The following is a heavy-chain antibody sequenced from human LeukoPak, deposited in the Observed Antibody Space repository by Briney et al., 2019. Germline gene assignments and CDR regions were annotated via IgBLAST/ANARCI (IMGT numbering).Heavy chain of an antibody. D-gene: IGHD6-13*01. V-gene: IGHV5-51*01. CDR1: GYSFTTYW. J-gene: IGHJ3*02. CDR3: ARRGHRQAADNAFDI. CDR2: IYPGDSDT. Sequence: GESLKISCKGSGYSFTTYWIGWVRQMPGKGLEWVVIIYPGDSDTRYSPSFQGQVTISADKSISTAYLQWSSLKASDTAMYYCARRGHRQAADNAFDIWGQGTMVTVSS.